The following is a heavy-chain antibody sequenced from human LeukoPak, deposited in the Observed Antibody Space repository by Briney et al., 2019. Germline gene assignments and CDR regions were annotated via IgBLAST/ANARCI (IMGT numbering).Heavy chain of an antibody. CDR1: GFTFSSYA. V-gene: IGHV3-23*01. CDR2: ISGSGGST. CDR3: AKSPGGRSGWYEYYLDY. Sequence: GGSLRLSCAASGFTFSSYAVSWVRHAPGKGLERVSAISGSGGSTYYADSVKGRFTISRDNSKNTVYLQMNSLRAEDTAVYYCAKSPGGRSGWYEYYLDYWGQGTLVTVSS. J-gene: IGHJ4*02. D-gene: IGHD6-19*01.